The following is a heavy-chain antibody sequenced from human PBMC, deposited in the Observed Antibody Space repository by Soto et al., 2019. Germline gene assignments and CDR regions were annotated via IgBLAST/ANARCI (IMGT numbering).Heavy chain of an antibody. D-gene: IGHD3-9*01. V-gene: IGHV1-46*01. J-gene: IGHJ4*02. CDR2: INPSGGST. Sequence: QVQLVQSGAEVKKPGASVKVSCKASGYTFTSYYMHWVRQAPGQGLEWMGIINPSGGSTSYAQKFQGRVTMTRDTSTSTVYMELSSRRSEDTAVYYCARDLNTVVTGFYGPLYYWGQGTLVTVSS. CDR3: ARDLNTVVTGFYGPLYY. CDR1: GYTFTSYY.